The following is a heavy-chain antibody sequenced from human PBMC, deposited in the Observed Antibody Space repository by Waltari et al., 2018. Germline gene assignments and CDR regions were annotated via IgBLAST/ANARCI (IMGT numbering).Heavy chain of an antibody. D-gene: IGHD1-1*01. Sequence: HVQIVESGGAVVQPGRSLRLSCAASGFSFSASGMHWVCQAPGNGLEWVVLRSLDGDNKFYVDSVQGRFNISRDNSKNLMYLEMRDLRSEDTATYYCAKETQSDGNAGLEFWGQGTVVTVSS. CDR3: AKETQSDGNAGLEF. V-gene: IGHV3-30*18. CDR1: GFSFSASG. J-gene: IGHJ4*02. CDR2: RSLDGDNK.